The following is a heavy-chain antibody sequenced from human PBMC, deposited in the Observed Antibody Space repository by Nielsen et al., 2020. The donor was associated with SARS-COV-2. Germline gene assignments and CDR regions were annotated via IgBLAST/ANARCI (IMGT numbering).Heavy chain of an antibody. D-gene: IGHD3-9*01. V-gene: IGHV3-11*05. J-gene: IGHJ1*01. CDR3: ARGGGTGFYYEDLRH. CDR1: GFTFSDYY. CDR2: ISSRSTYT. Sequence: GESLKISCAAFGFTFSDYYMSWIRQAPGGGLEWDSYISSRSTYTHHADSVKGRFTISRDNANNSLFLQMNSLRADDTGVYYCARGGGTGFYYEDLRHWGQGSLVIVSS.